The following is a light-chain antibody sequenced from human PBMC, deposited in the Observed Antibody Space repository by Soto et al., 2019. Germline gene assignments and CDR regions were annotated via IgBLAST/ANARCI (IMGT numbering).Light chain of an antibody. CDR1: ESISTH. CDR2: AAS. CDR3: QQSYSVPIT. J-gene: IGKJ5*01. V-gene: IGKV1-39*01. Sequence: DIQMTQSPSSLSASVGDRVTITCRASESISTHLNWYQQKSGGAPQLLIQAASTLQTGVPSRFSGSGSGTDFSLTISSLQPEDFATYHWQQSYSVPITCGQGTRLEIK.